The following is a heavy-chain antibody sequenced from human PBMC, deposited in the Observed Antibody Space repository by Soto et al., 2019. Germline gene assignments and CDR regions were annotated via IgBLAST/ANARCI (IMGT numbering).Heavy chain of an antibody. J-gene: IGHJ5*02. CDR1: CGSISSYY. CDR2: IYYSGST. CDR3: ARLPNIGPNPPFDP. D-gene: IGHD2-15*01. Sequence: PSETLSLTCTVSCGSISSYYWSWIRQPPGKGLEWIGYIYYSGSTIYNPSLRSRVTISLDTSKNQFSLMLTSVTAADTAVYYCARLPNIGPNPPFDPWREGLLVTVSS. V-gene: IGHV4-59*08.